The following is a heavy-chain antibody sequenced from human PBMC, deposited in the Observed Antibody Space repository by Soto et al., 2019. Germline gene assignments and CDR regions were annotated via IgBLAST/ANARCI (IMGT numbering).Heavy chain of an antibody. CDR2: IYYSGSI. D-gene: IGHD4-17*01. J-gene: IGHJ5*02. V-gene: IGHV4-59*08. CDR3: ANTYGGNAFGLDP. Sequence: QVQLQESGPGLVKPSETLSLTCAVSGGSISSYFWSWIRQPPGKGLEWIGHIYYSGSIKYNPSLKSRFTISVDTSKNQFALRLTSVTAADAAVYYCANTYGGNAFGLDPWGQGTLVTVSS. CDR1: GGSISSYF.